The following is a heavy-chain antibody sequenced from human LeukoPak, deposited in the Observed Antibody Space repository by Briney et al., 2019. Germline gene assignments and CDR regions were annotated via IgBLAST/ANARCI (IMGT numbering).Heavy chain of an antibody. CDR3: ASFNSEDAFDI. V-gene: IGHV4-59*12. Sequence: SETLSLTCTVSGGSISSYYWSWIRQPPGKGLEWIGYIYYSGTTNYNPSLKSRVTISVDTSKNQFSLKLSSVTAADTAVYYCASFNSEDAFDIWGQGTMVTVSS. D-gene: IGHD4-23*01. CDR1: GGSISSYY. CDR2: IYYSGTT. J-gene: IGHJ3*02.